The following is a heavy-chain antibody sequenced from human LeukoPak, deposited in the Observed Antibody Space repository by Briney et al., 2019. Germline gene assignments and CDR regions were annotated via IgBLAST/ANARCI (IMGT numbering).Heavy chain of an antibody. CDR1: GGSITSSSYY. D-gene: IGHD3-10*01. CDR3: ARGSSIWFEFDY. J-gene: IGHJ4*02. V-gene: IGHV4-39*07. Sequence: SETLSLTCTISGGSITSSSYYWSWLRQSPGKGLEWIVTIYHTGRTYHNPSLKSRVTISVDTSKNQFSLKLSSVTAADTAVYYCARGSSIWFEFDYWGQGTLVTVSS. CDR2: IYHTGRT.